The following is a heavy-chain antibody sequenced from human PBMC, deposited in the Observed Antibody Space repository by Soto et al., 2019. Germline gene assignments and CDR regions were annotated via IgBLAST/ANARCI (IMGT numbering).Heavy chain of an antibody. Sequence: GGSLRLSCAASGFTFSDHYMDWVRQAPGKGLEWVGRTRNKANSYTTEYAASVKGRFTISRDDSKNSLYLQMNSLKTEDTAVYYCARDGPLSRSSGWYSGSGYYGMDVWGQGTTVTVSS. D-gene: IGHD6-19*01. CDR1: GFTFSDHY. J-gene: IGHJ6*02. CDR2: TRNKANSYTT. V-gene: IGHV3-72*01. CDR3: ARDGPLSRSSGWYSGSGYYGMDV.